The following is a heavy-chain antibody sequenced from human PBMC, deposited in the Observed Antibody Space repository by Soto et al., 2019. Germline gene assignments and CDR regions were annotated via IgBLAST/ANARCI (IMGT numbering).Heavy chain of an antibody. CDR3: ARTHDYGDYALNY. CDR1: GFTFDDYA. D-gene: IGHD4-17*01. Sequence: GGSLRLSCAASGFTFDDYAMHWVRQAPGKGLEWVSGISWNSGSIGYADSVKGRFTISRDNAKNSLYLQMNSLRAEDTALYYCARTHDYGDYALNYWGQGTLVTVSS. CDR2: ISWNSGSI. J-gene: IGHJ4*02. V-gene: IGHV3-9*01.